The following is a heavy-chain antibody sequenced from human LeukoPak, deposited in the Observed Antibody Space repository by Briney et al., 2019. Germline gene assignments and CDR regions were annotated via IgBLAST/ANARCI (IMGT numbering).Heavy chain of an antibody. D-gene: IGHD1-7*01. V-gene: IGHV4-59*08. CDR2: TYYRGST. Sequence: SETLSLTCTVSGGSISSYYWSWIRQPPGKGLEWIGYTYYRGSTNYNSSLKRRVTISVDTSKNQFSLKLSSVTAADTAVYYCARHVSETGTTVYYYGMDVWGQGTTVTVSS. J-gene: IGHJ6*02. CDR1: GGSISSYY. CDR3: ARHVSETGTTVYYYGMDV.